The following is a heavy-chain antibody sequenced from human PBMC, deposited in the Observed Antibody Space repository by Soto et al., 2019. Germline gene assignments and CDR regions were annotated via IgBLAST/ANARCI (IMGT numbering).Heavy chain of an antibody. V-gene: IGHV4-31*02. CDR3: AREVSGTGAFDY. Sequence: SETLSLTCNISGGSISSVNHYWSWIRQSPGEGLEWIGYIFDSGTTHYNPSLKGRVTISGDTSQSQFSLTIHSVTVADTAVYYCAREVSGTGAFDYWGQGTLVTVSS. CDR1: GGSISSVNHY. CDR2: IFDSGTT. D-gene: IGHD2-8*02. J-gene: IGHJ4*02.